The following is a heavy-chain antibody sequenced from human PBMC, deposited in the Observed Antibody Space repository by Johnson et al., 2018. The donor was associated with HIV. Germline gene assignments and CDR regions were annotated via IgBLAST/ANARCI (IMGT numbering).Heavy chain of an antibody. D-gene: IGHD3-10*01. V-gene: IGHV3-13*01. CDR3: ARGFYGAGLDDAFDI. J-gene: IGHJ3*02. CDR2: IGTAGDT. Sequence: EVQLVESGGGVVQPGRSLRLSCAASGFTFSSYDMHWVRQATGKGLEWVSAIGTAGDTYYPGSVKGRFTISRENAKNSLYLQMNSLRAGDTAVYYCARGFYGAGLDDAFDIWGQGTMVTVSS. CDR1: GFTFSSYD.